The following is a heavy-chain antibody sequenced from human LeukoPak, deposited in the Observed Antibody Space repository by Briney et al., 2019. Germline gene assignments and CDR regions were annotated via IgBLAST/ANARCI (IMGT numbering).Heavy chain of an antibody. CDR1: GFTFSSHG. D-gene: IGHD5-18*01. J-gene: IGHJ4*02. V-gene: IGHV3-30*18. Sequence: GRSLRLSCAASGFTFSSHGMHWVRQAPGKGLEWLSFISYDAINKYYADSVKGRPTISRDNSKNTGYLQMNSLRAEDTAVYYWAKDLKQEWLLDYWGQGTLVTVSS. CDR2: ISYDAINK. CDR3: AKDLKQEWLLDY.